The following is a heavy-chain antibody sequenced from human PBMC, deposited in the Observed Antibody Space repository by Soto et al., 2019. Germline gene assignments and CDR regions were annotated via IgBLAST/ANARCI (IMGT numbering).Heavy chain of an antibody. Sequence: QVHLQQWGAGLLKPSETLSLTCAVYGESFIGYYWTWIRQPPWKGLEWIGEINHRGSTNYNPSLKRGVTISIDTSKNQFSLKLTSVAAADTSVYYCARTDIVTTYWFDPWGQGTLVTVSS. D-gene: IGHD5-12*01. J-gene: IGHJ5*02. V-gene: IGHV4-34*02. CDR1: GESFIGYY. CDR3: ARTDIVTTYWFDP. CDR2: INHRGST.